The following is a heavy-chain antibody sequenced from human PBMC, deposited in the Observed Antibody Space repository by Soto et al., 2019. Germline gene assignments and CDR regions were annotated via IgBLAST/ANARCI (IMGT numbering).Heavy chain of an antibody. Sequence: QAQLEESGGGEVPPGRSLILSCAASGFTFGIYGMHWVRQAPGKGLEWVAVIWYDGSIKYHADSVKGRFTISRDNSKNTVYLQMNSLRNEDTAVYYCARATSASFDALDMWGQGTMVTVS. CDR1: GFTFGIYG. J-gene: IGHJ3*02. CDR3: ARATSASFDALDM. V-gene: IGHV3-33*01. CDR2: IWYDGSIK. D-gene: IGHD1-26*01.